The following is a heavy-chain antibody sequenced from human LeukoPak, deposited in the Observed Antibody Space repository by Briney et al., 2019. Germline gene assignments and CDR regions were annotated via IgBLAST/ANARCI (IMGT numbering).Heavy chain of an antibody. CDR2: ISAYNGNT. J-gene: IGHJ5*02. CDR3: AKGGGLVPGTWFDP. Sequence: ASVKVSCKASGYTFTSYGISWVRQAPGQGLEWMGWISAYNGNTNYAQELQGRVTMTTDTSTSTAYLELRSLRSDDPAVYYCAKGGGLVPGTWFDPWGQGTLVTVSS. D-gene: IGHD6-19*01. V-gene: IGHV1-18*01. CDR1: GYTFTSYG.